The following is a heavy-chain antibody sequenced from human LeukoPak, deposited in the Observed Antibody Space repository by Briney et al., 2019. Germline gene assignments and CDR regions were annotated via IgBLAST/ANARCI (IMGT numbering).Heavy chain of an antibody. J-gene: IGHJ4*02. V-gene: IGHV3-30*02. D-gene: IGHD6-13*01. CDR3: AKGSGSSSWYFGY. CDR2: IRYDGSNK. Sequence: GGSLRLSCAASGFTFSSYGMHWVRQAPGKGLEWVAFIRYDGSNKYYADSVKGRFTISRDNSKNTLYLQMNSLRAEDTAVYYCAKGSGSSSWYFGYWGQGTLVTVSS. CDR1: GFTFSSYG.